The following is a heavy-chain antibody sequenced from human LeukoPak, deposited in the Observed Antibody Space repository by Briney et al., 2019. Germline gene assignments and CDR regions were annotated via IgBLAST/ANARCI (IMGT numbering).Heavy chain of an antibody. J-gene: IGHJ6*02. D-gene: IGHD3-22*01. CDR1: GGSFSGYY. Sequence: PSETLSLTCAVYGGSFSGYYWSWLRQPPGKGLEWLGEINHSGSTNYNPSLKSRVTISVDTSKNHFSLKLSSVTAADTAVYYCARGPDYYDSSDGMDVWGQGTTVTVSS. V-gene: IGHV4-34*01. CDR3: ARGPDYYDSSDGMDV. CDR2: INHSGST.